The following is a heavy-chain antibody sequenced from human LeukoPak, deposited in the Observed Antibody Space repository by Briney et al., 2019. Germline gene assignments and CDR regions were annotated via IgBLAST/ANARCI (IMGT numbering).Heavy chain of an antibody. J-gene: IGHJ3*02. Sequence: GGSLRLSCTTSGFTFGDYGMSWVRQAPGKGLEWVSVISDNGGSTYYADSVKGRFTISRDNSKNTLYLQMNSLRAEDTAVYYCAKSIFGVAHGFDIWGQGTMVTVSS. CDR3: AKSIFGVAHGFDI. CDR1: GFTFGDYG. V-gene: IGHV3-23*01. CDR2: ISDNGGST. D-gene: IGHD3-3*01.